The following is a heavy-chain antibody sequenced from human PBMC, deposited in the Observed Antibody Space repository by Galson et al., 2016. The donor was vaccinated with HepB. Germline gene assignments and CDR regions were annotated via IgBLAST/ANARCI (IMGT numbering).Heavy chain of an antibody. D-gene: IGHD3-16*01. V-gene: IGHV3-7*03. CDR1: GFTSSSCW. Sequence: SLRLSCAASGFTSSSCWMSWVRQPPGKGLEWVAMINQDGSENYYVDSVKGRFTISRDNAKNSLFLQMNSLRAEDTAIYYCARVGPPPEGYPSHWGGMDVWGQGTTVTVSS. CDR3: ARVGPPPEGYPSHWGGMDV. CDR2: INQDGSEN. J-gene: IGHJ6*02.